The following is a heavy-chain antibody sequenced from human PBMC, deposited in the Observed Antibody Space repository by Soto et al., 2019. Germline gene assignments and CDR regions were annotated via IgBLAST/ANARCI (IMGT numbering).Heavy chain of an antibody. Sequence: ASVKVSCKASGYTFTSYDINWVRQATGQGLEWMGWMNPNSGNTGYAQKFQGRVTMTRNTSISTAYMELSSLRSEDTAVYYCARGPKSYSYDFWSGPNYYYMDVWGKGTTVTVSS. J-gene: IGHJ6*03. CDR1: GYTFTSYD. CDR2: MNPNSGNT. D-gene: IGHD3-3*01. CDR3: ARGPKSYSYDFWSGPNYYYMDV. V-gene: IGHV1-8*01.